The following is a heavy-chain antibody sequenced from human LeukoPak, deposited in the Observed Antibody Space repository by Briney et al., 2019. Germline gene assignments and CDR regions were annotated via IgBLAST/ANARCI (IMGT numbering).Heavy chain of an antibody. V-gene: IGHV1-69*13. J-gene: IGHJ4*02. CDR1: GGTFSSYA. CDR2: IIPIFGTA. D-gene: IGHD2-2*01. Sequence: GASVKVSCKASGGTFSSYAISWVRQAPGQGLEWMGGIIPIFGTANYAQKFQGRVTITADESTSTAYMELSSLRSEDTAVYYCAREGGRYCSSTSCRNDYWGQGTLVTVSS. CDR3: AREGGRYCSSTSCRNDY.